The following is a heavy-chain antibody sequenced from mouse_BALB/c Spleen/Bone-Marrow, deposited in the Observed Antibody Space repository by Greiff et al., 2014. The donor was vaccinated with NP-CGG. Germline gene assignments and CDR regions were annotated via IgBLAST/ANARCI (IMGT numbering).Heavy chain of an antibody. V-gene: IGHV1-14*01. CDR1: GYTFTSYV. J-gene: IGHJ2*01. Sequence: LVESGPELVKPGASVKMSCKASGYTFTSYVIHWVKQKPGQGLEWIGYINPYNDATKFNERFKGKATLTSDKSSSTAYMCISSLAAEASAVYYCSREGGDYFDYWGQGTTLTVSS. CDR3: SREGGDYFDY. CDR2: INPYNDAT.